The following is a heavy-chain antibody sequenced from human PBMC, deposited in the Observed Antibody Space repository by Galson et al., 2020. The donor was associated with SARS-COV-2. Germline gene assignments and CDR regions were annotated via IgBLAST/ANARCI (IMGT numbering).Heavy chain of an antibody. CDR1: GGSISSSSYY. J-gene: IGHJ6*03. CDR3: ASLEPSIAARPAYYYYMDV. V-gene: IGHV4-39*01. D-gene: IGHD6-6*01. Sequence: SETLSLTCTVSGGSISSSSYYWGWIRQPPGKGLEWIGSIYYSGSTYYNPSLKSRVTISVDTSKNQFSLKLSSVTAADTAVYYCASLEPSIAARPAYYYYMDVWGKGTTVTVSS. CDR2: IYYSGST.